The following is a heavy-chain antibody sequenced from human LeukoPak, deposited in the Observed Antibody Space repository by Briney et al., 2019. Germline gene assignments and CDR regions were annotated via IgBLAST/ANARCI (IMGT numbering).Heavy chain of an antibody. D-gene: IGHD4-17*01. CDR1: GDSISSGSYY. CDR3: AKSDLYGDYPPGNY. V-gene: IGHV4-61*02. CDR2: IYISVST. J-gene: IGHJ4*02. Sequence: SDTLPLTCTVSGDSISSGSYYWRWTRQPAAKGLEWIRRIYISVSTNYNPSLKSRVTISIDTSKNQFSLKLSSATAADTAFYYCAKSDLYGDYPPGNYWGQGTLVAVSS.